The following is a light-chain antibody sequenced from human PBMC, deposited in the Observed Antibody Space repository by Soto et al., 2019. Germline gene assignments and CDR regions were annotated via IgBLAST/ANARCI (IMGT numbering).Light chain of an antibody. V-gene: IGLV2-14*03. CDR3: SSYVVTGAQVI. CDR2: GVN. Sequence: QSALTQPASVSGSPGQSISISCTGTDSDIGGYDYVSWYQQHPGKAPKLMISGVNNRPSGVSSRFSGSKSGNTASLTTSGLQPEDEAYYYCSSYVVTGAQVIFVRGTKLTVL. J-gene: IGLJ2*01. CDR1: DSDIGGYDY.